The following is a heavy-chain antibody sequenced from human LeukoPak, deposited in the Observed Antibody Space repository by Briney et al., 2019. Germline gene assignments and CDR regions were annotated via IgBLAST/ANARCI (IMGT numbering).Heavy chain of an antibody. CDR1: GYTFTGYY. CDR2: INPNSGGT. CDR3: ARDPYSMIVVVITPLDY. D-gene: IGHD3-22*01. V-gene: IGHV1-2*02. J-gene: IGHJ4*02. Sequence: ASVKVSCKASGYTFTGYYMHWVRQAPGQGLEWMGWINPNSGGTNYAQKFQGRVTMTRDTSISTAYMELSRLRSDDTAVYYCARDPYSMIVVVITPLDYWGQGTLVTVSS.